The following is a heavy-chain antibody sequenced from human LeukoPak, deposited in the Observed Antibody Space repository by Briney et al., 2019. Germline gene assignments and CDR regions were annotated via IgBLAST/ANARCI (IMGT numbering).Heavy chain of an antibody. CDR1: GFTFSSYT. V-gene: IGHV3-21*04. Sequence: GGSLRLSCAASGFTFSSYTMNWVRQAPGKGLEWVSSITSDTRYIFYEDSVKGRFTISRDTAKTSLYLQMNIRTAADPAVYYCEKERYGMIGYYDYWGEGSLVTVSS. D-gene: IGHD3-9*01. CDR2: ITSDTRYI. J-gene: IGHJ4*02. CDR3: EKERYGMIGYYDY.